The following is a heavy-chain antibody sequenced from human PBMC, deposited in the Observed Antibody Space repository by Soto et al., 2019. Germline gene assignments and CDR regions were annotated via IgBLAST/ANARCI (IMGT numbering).Heavy chain of an antibody. CDR2: INHSGST. V-gene: IGHV4-34*01. Sequence: ETLSLTCAVYGGSFSGYYWSWIRQPPGKGLEWIGEINHSGSTNYNPSLKSRVTISVDTSKNQFSLKLSSVTAADTAVYYCAREDYYDSSGYYPLDYWGQGTLVTVSS. CDR1: GGSFSGYY. CDR3: AREDYYDSSGYYPLDY. D-gene: IGHD3-22*01. J-gene: IGHJ4*02.